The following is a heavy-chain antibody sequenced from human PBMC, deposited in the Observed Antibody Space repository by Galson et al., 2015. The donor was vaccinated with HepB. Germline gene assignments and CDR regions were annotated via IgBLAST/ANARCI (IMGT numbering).Heavy chain of an antibody. CDR1: GFSSRDYY. V-gene: IGHV3-11*01. D-gene: IGHD2-2*02. Sequence: SLRLSCAASGFSSRDYYMSWIRQAPGKGLEWVAYISSSGSTIYYGDSVKGRFTVSRDNAHDSLILQMNSLRAEDTAVYYCARDDCTTSSCYISSWGQGTLVTVSS. J-gene: IGHJ5*02. CDR2: ISSSGSTI. CDR3: ARDDCTTSSCYISS.